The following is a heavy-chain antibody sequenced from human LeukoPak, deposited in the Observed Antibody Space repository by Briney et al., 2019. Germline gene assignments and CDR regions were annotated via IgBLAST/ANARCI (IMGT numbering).Heavy chain of an antibody. CDR2: ISSNGAST. CDR3: AKRGSVGTLGHFDY. D-gene: IGHD6-13*01. V-gene: IGHV3-23*01. J-gene: IGHJ4*02. CDR1: GFTFSSYA. Sequence: GGSLRLSCAASGFTFSSYALSWVRQAPGKGLEWVSGISSNGASTYYVDSVKGRFTISRDNSKNTLFLQMNSLRAEDTAVYYCAKRGSVGTLGHFDYWGQGTLVTVSS.